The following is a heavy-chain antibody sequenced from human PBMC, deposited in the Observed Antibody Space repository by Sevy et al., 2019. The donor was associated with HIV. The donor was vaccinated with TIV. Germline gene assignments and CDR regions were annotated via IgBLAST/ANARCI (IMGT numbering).Heavy chain of an antibody. V-gene: IGHV4-59*01. Sequence: SETLSLTCTVSGGSISSYYWSWIRQPPGKGLEWIGSIYYSGSTNYNPSLKSRVTISVDTSKNQFSLKLTSVTAADTAVYYCARATPVWFGELFFIDAFDIWGQGTMVTVSS. J-gene: IGHJ3*02. CDR2: IYYSGST. D-gene: IGHD3-10*01. CDR1: GGSISSYY. CDR3: ARATPVWFGELFFIDAFDI.